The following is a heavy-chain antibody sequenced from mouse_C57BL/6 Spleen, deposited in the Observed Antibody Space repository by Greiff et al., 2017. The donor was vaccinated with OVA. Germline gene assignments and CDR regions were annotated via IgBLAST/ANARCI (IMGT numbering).Heavy chain of an antibody. Sequence: VKLQESGAELVKPGASVKMSCKASGYTFTTYPIEWMKQNHGKSLEWIGNFHPYNDDTKYNEKFKGKATLTVEKSSSTVYLELSRLTSDDSAVYYCARPLHYGNYGFAYWGQGTLVTVSA. D-gene: IGHD2-1*01. CDR2: FHPYNDDT. CDR3: ARPLHYGNYGFAY. CDR1: GYTFTTYP. V-gene: IGHV1-47*01. J-gene: IGHJ3*01.